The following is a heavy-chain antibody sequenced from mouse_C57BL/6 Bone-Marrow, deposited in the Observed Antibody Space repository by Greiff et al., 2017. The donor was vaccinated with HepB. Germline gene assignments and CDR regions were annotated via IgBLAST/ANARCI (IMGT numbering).Heavy chain of an antibody. CDR1: GFNIKNTY. V-gene: IGHV14-3*01. D-gene: IGHD2-2*01. CDR3: APHYGYDGPRAMDY. Sequence: EVQGVESVAELVRPGASVKLSCTASGFNIKNTYMHWVKQRPEQGLEWIGRIDPANGNTKYAPKFQGKATITADTSSNTAYLQLSSLTSEDTAIYYCAPHYGYDGPRAMDYWGQGTSVTVSS. CDR2: IDPANGNT. J-gene: IGHJ4*01.